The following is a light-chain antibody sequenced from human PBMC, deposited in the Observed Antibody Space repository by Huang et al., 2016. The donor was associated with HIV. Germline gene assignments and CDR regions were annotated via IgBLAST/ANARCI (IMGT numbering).Light chain of an antibody. CDR1: PSVSSN. V-gene: IGKV3-15*01. Sequence: EIVMTQSPATLSVSPGERATLSCRASPSVSSNLAWYQQKPGQAPRLLIYGASTRAPGIPARFSGSGSGTDFTLTINSLQYEDFAIYYCQQYNNWLTFGGGTKVEIK. CDR2: GAS. CDR3: QQYNNWLT. J-gene: IGKJ4*01.